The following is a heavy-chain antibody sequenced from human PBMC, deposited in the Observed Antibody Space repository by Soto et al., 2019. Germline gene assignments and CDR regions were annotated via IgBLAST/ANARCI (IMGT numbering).Heavy chain of an antibody. J-gene: IGHJ5*02. CDR3: ARGADYSDYAACVDP. CDR2: IYHTGST. V-gene: IGHV4-4*02. Sequence: QVLLQASGPGLVKPSGTLSLTCAVSGASISSSNWWSWIRQSPGKGLEWIGKIYHTGSTDYNPSLKSRVTMSVDKSKTYFPLKLTSVTAADTAVYYCARGADYSDYAACVDPWGQGTLVTVSS. D-gene: IGHD4-17*01. CDR1: GASISSSNW.